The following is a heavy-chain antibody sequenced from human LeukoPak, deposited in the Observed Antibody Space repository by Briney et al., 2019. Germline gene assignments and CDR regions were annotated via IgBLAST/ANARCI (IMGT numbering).Heavy chain of an antibody. V-gene: IGHV5-51*01. J-gene: IGHJ4*02. D-gene: IGHD5-24*01. CDR2: IYPGDSDT. CDR3: ARGAQMATTSFDY. Sequence: GESLKISCKGSGYSFTSYWIGWVRQMPGKGLEWMGIIYPGDSDTRYSPSFQGQVTISADKSISTAYLQWSSLKASDTALYYCARGAQMATTSFDYWGQGTLVTVSS. CDR1: GYSFTSYW.